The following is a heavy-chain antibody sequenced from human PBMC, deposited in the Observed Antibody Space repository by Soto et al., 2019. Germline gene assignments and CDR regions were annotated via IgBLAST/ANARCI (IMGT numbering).Heavy chain of an antibody. CDR1: GFTFNNYD. V-gene: IGHV3-13*01. D-gene: IGHD2-21*01. CDR2: FGSAGDI. Sequence: PGGSLRLSCAASGFTFNNYDMLWLRQAPGKGLEWVSTFGSAGDIYYSDSVKGRFTISRDNARNSLYLQMNSLRAADTAVYYCVRHICGDPCSSLVYSCQGILVTVSS. J-gene: IGHJ4*02. CDR3: VRHICGDPCSSLVY.